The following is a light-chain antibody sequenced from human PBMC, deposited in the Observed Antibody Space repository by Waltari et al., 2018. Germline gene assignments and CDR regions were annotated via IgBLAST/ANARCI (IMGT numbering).Light chain of an antibody. CDR2: GNN. Sequence: QSALTQPPPVSGTPGQRVTTSCSGSTPNIGAGPAAHWYQHPPGPAPKLLIYGNNNRPSGVPDRFSGSKSGTSASLAITGLQADDEADYFCQSFDNMLSGGVVFGGGTKLAVL. CDR3: QSFDNMLSGGVV. J-gene: IGLJ2*01. V-gene: IGLV1-40*01. CDR1: TPNIGAGPA.